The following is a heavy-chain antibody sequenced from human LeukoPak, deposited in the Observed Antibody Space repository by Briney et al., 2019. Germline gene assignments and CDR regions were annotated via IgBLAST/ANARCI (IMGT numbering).Heavy chain of an antibody. CDR3: VKDSSSGSYFDY. Sequence: GGSLRLSCSASGFTFSRYAMHWVRQAPGKGLEYVSAISSNGGSTYYADSVKGRFNIFRDNSRNTLHLQMSSLRVEDTAVYYCVKDSSSGSYFDYWGQGTLVTVSS. D-gene: IGHD3-10*01. CDR2: ISSNGGST. V-gene: IGHV3-64D*06. CDR1: GFTFSRYA. J-gene: IGHJ4*02.